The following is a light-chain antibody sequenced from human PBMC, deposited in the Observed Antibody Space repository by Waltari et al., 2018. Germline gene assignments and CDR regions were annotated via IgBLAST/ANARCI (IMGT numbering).Light chain of an antibody. CDR2: AAS. CDR3: QQTYNTPYT. V-gene: IGKV1-39*01. CDR1: QSISSY. J-gene: IGKJ2*01. Sequence: DIQMTQSPSSLSASVGDRVTITCRASQSISSYLNWYQQKPRKAPKVLIYAASSLHSGVPSRFSGSGSGTDFTLTISSRQPEDFATYYCQQTYNTPYTLGQGTKLEIK.